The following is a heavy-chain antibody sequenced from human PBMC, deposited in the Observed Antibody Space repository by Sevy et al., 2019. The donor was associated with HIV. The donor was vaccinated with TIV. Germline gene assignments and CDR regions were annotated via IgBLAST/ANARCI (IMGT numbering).Heavy chain of an antibody. D-gene: IGHD3-10*01. CDR1: GFTFRNYV. CDR2: ISDGGGTT. Sequence: GGSLRLSCAASGFTFRNYVMNWVRQPPGKGLEWVSVISDGGGTTYYADSVKGRFTISRGDSKSTLYLQMNSLRVEETAVYFCAKRVAGALAALDIWGQGTMVTVSS. V-gene: IGHV3-23*01. J-gene: IGHJ3*02. CDR3: AKRVAGALAALDI.